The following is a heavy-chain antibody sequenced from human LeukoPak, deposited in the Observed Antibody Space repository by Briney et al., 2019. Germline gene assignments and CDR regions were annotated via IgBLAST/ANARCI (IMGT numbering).Heavy chain of an antibody. J-gene: IGHJ4*02. CDR3: ARDTITMVRGITGMGY. CDR1: GFTFNSYW. Sequence: PGGSLRLSCAPSGFTFNSYWMHWVRQAPGKGLVWVSRINSDGSSTSYADSVKGRFTISRDNAKNTLYLQMNSLRAEDTAVYYCARDTITMVRGITGMGYWGQGTLVTVSS. CDR2: INSDGSST. V-gene: IGHV3-74*01. D-gene: IGHD3-10*01.